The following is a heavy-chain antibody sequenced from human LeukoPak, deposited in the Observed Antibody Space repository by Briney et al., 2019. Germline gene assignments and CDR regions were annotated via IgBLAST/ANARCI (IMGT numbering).Heavy chain of an antibody. D-gene: IGHD3-10*01. CDR2: ISNGGGFK. Sequence: GGSLRLSCAGSGFSFKNYAMSWVRQAPGKGLEWVSSISNGGGFKSYADSLEGRFIISRDNAENSLYLQMNSLRVEDTAVYYCARTPDGADYWGQGTLVTVSS. V-gene: IGHV3-21*01. CDR3: ARTPDGADY. CDR1: GFSFKNYA. J-gene: IGHJ4*02.